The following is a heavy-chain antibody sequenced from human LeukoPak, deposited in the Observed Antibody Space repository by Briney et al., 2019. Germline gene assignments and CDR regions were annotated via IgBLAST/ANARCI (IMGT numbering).Heavy chain of an antibody. CDR2: ISYDGSNK. CDR1: GFTFSSYA. Sequence: GGSLRLSCAASGFTFSSYAMHWVRQAPGKGLEWVAVISYDGSNKYYADSVKGRFTISRDNSKNTLYLQMNSLRAEDTAVYYCARDIGPITMVRGVISWGQGTLFTVSS. J-gene: IGHJ4*02. CDR3: ARDIGPITMVRGVIS. V-gene: IGHV3-30-3*01. D-gene: IGHD3-10*01.